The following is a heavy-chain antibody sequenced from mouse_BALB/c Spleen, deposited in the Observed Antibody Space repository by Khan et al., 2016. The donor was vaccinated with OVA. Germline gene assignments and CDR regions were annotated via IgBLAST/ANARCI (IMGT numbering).Heavy chain of an antibody. Sequence: VRLVESGGDLVKPGGSLKLSCAASGFTFSTYGMSWVRQTPDKRLEWVATISSGGHYTYYPDSVKGRFTISRDNAKNSLYLQMTSLKSEDTAIYYCARLAYYYNSEGFAYWGQGTLVTVSA. V-gene: IGHV5-6*01. CDR1: GFTFSTYG. CDR2: ISSGGHYT. D-gene: IGHD1-1*01. CDR3: ARLAYYYNSEGFAY. J-gene: IGHJ3*01.